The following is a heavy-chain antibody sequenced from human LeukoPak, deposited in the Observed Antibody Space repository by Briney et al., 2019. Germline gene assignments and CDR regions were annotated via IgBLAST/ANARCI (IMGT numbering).Heavy chain of an antibody. CDR3: ARDGSGYDLNYFDY. V-gene: IGHV3-48*03. D-gene: IGHD5-12*01. J-gene: IGHJ4*02. CDR1: GFTFSGYE. Sequence: GGSLRLSCAASGFTFSGYEMNWVRQAPGKGLEWVSYISSSGSTIYYADSVKGRFTISRDNAKNSLYLQMNSLRAEDTAVYYSARDGSGYDLNYFDYWGQGTLVTVSS. CDR2: ISSSGSTI.